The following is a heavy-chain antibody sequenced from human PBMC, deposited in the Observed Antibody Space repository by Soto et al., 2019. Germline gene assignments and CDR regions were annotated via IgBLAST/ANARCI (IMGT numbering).Heavy chain of an antibody. CDR3: ARDRSYSSSWSQVDYFDY. Sequence: PSETLSLTCTVSGGSISSYYWSWIRQPPGKXLEWIGYIYYSGSTNYNPSLKSRVTISVDTSKNQFSLKLSSVTAADTAVYYCARDRSYSSSWSQVDYFDYWGQGTLVTVSS. CDR2: IYYSGST. D-gene: IGHD6-13*01. V-gene: IGHV4-59*01. CDR1: GGSISSYY. J-gene: IGHJ4*02.